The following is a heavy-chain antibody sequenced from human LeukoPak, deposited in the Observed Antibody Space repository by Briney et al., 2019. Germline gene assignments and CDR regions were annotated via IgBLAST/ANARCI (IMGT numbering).Heavy chain of an antibody. Sequence: QSGGSLRLSCAASGFTFSSYGMHWVRQAPGKGLEWVAVISYDGSNKYYADSVKGRFTISRDNSKNTLYPQMNSLRAEDTAVYYCAKDLVRGYSGTLTGLNYYYYYGMDVWGQGTTVTVSS. J-gene: IGHJ6*02. CDR3: AKDLVRGYSGTLTGLNYYYYYGMDV. CDR2: ISYDGSNK. CDR1: GFTFSSYG. D-gene: IGHD5-12*01. V-gene: IGHV3-30*18.